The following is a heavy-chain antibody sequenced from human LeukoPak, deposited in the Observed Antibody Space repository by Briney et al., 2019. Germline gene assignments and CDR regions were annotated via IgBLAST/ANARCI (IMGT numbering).Heavy chain of an antibody. CDR3: ARVGYSSSWSFDY. CDR1: GGSISSGGYS. Sequence: EPSGTLSLTCAVSGGSISSGGYSWSWIRQPPGKGLEWIGYIYHSGSTYYNPSLKSRVTISVDRSKNQFSLKLSSVTAADTAVYYCARVGYSSSWSFDYWGQGTLVTVSS. CDR2: IYHSGST. J-gene: IGHJ4*02. D-gene: IGHD6-13*01. V-gene: IGHV4-30-2*01.